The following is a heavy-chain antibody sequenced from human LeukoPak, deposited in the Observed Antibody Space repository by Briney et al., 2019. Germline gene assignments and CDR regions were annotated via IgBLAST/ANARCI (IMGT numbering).Heavy chain of an antibody. CDR1: GFTFSIFP. CDR3: ARDLELSAVYYFDS. V-gene: IGHV3-30*04. CDR2: MSYGSEK. D-gene: IGHD3-3*01. Sequence: GGSRRLSCEASGFTFSIFPMHWVRQAPGKGLEWVALMSYGSEKNYADSVKGRFTISRDNSKNMLYLQMNSLRADDTAVYYCARDLELSAVYYFDSWGQGTLVIVSS. J-gene: IGHJ4*02.